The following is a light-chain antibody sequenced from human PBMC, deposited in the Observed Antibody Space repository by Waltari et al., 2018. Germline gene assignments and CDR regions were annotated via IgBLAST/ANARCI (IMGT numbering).Light chain of an antibody. J-gene: IGKJ1*01. CDR3: QQYNVWPPWT. CDR1: QGIHSD. V-gene: IGKV3-15*01. CDR2: SAS. Sequence: EVVMTQSPATLSVSPGERATLSCRASQGIHSDLAWYQQKPGQPPRLPIYSASTRATGVPARFTGSGSGTEFTLTVSSLQPEDSAVYYCQQYNVWPPWTFGQGTKVEIK.